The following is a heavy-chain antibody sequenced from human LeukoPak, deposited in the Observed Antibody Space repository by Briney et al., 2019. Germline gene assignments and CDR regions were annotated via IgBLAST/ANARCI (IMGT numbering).Heavy chain of an antibody. D-gene: IGHD3-10*01. CDR3: ARDGGWFGENTWFDP. CDR1: GYTFTSYG. Sequence: EASVKVSCKASGYTFTSYGISWVRQAPGQGLEWMGWISAYNGNTNYAQKLQGRVTMTTDTSTSTAYMELRSLRSDDTAVYYCARDGGWFGENTWFDPWGQGTLVTVSS. V-gene: IGHV1-18*01. CDR2: ISAYNGNT. J-gene: IGHJ5*02.